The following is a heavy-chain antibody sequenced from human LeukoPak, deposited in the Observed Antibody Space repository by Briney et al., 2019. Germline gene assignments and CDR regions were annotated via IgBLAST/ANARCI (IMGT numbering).Heavy chain of an antibody. CDR3: AREGGSTREFDY. Sequence: SETLSLTCTVSGGSISSYYWSWIRQPPGKGLEWIGYIYYSGTTNYNPSLKSRVTISVDTSKNQFSLKLSSVTAADTAVYYCAREGGSTREFDYWGQGTLVTVSS. CDR1: GGSISSYY. V-gene: IGHV4-59*01. D-gene: IGHD1-26*01. J-gene: IGHJ4*02. CDR2: IYYSGTT.